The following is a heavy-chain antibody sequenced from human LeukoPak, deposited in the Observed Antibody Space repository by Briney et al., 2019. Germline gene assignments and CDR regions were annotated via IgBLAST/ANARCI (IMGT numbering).Heavy chain of an antibody. J-gene: IGHJ4*02. Sequence: SKTLSLTCTVSGGSISSYYWSWIRQPPGKGLEWIGYISYSGSTNYNPSLKSRVTISVDTSKNQFSLRLSSVTAADTAVYYCARFGSDGLGYKYYLEYWGQGTLVTVSS. D-gene: IGHD5-12*01. V-gene: IGHV4-59*08. CDR2: ISYSGST. CDR3: ARFGSDGLGYKYYLEY. CDR1: GGSISSYY.